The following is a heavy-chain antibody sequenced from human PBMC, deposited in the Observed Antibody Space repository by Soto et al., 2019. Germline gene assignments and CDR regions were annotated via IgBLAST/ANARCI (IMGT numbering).Heavy chain of an antibody. D-gene: IGHD1-26*01. CDR2: IYYSGST. J-gene: IGHJ6*02. CDR1: GGSISSGGYY. V-gene: IGHV4-31*03. CDR3: ARDRSEYYYYGMDV. Sequence: SETLSLTCTVSGGSISSGGYYWSWIRQHPGKGLEWIGYIYYSGSTYYNPSLKSRVTISVDTSKNQFSLKLSSVTAADTAVYYCARDRSEYYYYGMDVWGQGTTVTVSS.